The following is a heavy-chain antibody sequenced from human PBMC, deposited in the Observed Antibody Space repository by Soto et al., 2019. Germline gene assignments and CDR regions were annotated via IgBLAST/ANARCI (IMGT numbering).Heavy chain of an antibody. CDR3: ARPDEGGYSSNHHYYYALDV. CDR1: GGTFRSYS. J-gene: IGHJ6*02. CDR2: LIPIFDIT. D-gene: IGHD3-22*01. V-gene: IGHV1-69*13. Sequence: GASVKVSCNASGGTFRSYSISWVRPAPGQGLEWMGGLIPIFDITNYAQKFQGRVTITADESKSTAYMELSSLGSDDTAVYYCARPDEGGYSSNHHYYYALDVWGQGTTVTVSS.